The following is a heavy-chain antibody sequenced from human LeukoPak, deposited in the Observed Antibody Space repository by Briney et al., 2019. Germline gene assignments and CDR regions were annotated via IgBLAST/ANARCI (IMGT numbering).Heavy chain of an antibody. D-gene: IGHD1-26*01. V-gene: IGHV4-34*01. J-gene: IGHJ4*02. CDR1: GGSFSGYY. Sequence: SETLSLTCAVYGGSFSGYYWSWIRQPPGKGLEWIGEINHSGSTNYNPSLKSRVTISVDTSKNQFSLKLSSVTAADTAVYYCARGRFRVGATRAGHYFDYWGQGTLVTVSS. CDR2: INHSGST. CDR3: ARGRFRVGATRAGHYFDY.